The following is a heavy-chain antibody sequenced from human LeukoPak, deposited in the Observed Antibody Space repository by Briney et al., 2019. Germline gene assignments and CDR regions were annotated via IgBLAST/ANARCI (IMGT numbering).Heavy chain of an antibody. J-gene: IGHJ5*02. Sequence: PSETLSLTCTVSGGSISSYYWSWIRQPAGKGLEWIGRIYTSGSTNYNPSLKSRVTMSVDTSKNQVSLKLSSVTAADTAVYYCARYLVFWSAPTFGIDPWGQGTLVTVSS. V-gene: IGHV4-4*07. CDR2: IYTSGST. CDR1: GGSISSYY. CDR3: ARYLVFWSAPTFGIDP. D-gene: IGHD3-3*01.